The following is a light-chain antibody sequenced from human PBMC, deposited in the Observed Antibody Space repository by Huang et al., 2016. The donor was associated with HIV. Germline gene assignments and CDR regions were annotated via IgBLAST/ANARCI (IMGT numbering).Light chain of an antibody. CDR3: QQSYTTPLT. CDR2: TAS. V-gene: IGKV1-39*01. CDR1: QDIDIY. Sequence: DIQMTQSPSSLSASVGNRVTITCRASQDIDIYLNWYQQKPGKAPKLLIYTASSLQSGVPSRFSGSGAGTDVTLTINSLQPEDFATYYCQQSYTTPLTFGGGTRVEIK. J-gene: IGKJ4*01.